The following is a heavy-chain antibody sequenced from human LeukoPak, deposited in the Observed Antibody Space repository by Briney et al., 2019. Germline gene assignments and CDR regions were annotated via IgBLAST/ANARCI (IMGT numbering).Heavy chain of an antibody. CDR2: IYPGDSDT. J-gene: IGHJ6*02. CDR3: ARVLAAAGTYYYYGMDV. Sequence: GESLQISCKGSGYSFTSYWIGWARQMPGKGLEWMGIIYPGDSDTRYSPSFQGQVTISADKSISTAYLQWSSLKASDAAMYYCARVLAAAGTYYYYGMDVWGQGTTVTVSS. D-gene: IGHD6-13*01. V-gene: IGHV5-51*01. CDR1: GYSFTSYW.